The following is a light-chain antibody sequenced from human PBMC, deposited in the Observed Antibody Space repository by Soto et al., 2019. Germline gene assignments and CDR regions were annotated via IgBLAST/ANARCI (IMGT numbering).Light chain of an antibody. J-gene: IGKJ4*01. Sequence: DIVMTQSPDSLAVSLGERATINCKSSQSVLYSSNNKNYLAWYQQKPGQPPKLLIYWASTRESGVPDRFSGSGSGTDFTLTISSLQADDFATYYCQQYNSYSLTFGGGTKVEIK. CDR3: QQYNSYSLT. V-gene: IGKV4-1*01. CDR1: QSVLYSSNNKNY. CDR2: WAS.